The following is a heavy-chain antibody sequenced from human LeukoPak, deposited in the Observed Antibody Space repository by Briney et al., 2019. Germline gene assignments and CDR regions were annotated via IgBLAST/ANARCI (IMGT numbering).Heavy chain of an antibody. CDR2: IYTSGST. J-gene: IGHJ4*02. V-gene: IGHV4-4*07. Sequence: SETLSLTCTVSGGSISSYYWSWIRQPAGKGLEWIGRIYTSGSTNYNPSLKSRVTMSVDTSKNQFSLKLSSVTAADTAVYYCARHDYDSSGYYPPGRFDYWGQGTLVTVSS. D-gene: IGHD3-22*01. CDR3: ARHDYDSSGYYPPGRFDY. CDR1: GGSISSYY.